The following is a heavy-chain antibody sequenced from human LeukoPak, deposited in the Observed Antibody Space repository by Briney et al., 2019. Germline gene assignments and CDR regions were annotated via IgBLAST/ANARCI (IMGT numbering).Heavy chain of an antibody. D-gene: IGHD5-18*01. CDR1: GFTVSSNY. V-gene: IGHV3-53*01. Sequence: PGGSLRLSCATSGFTVSSNYMSWVRQAPGKGLEWVSVIYSGGTTYYADSVKGRFTVSRDNSKNTLYLQMNSLRAEDTAVYYCASRPVDTTMVYYFDYWGPGTLVTVSS. J-gene: IGHJ4*02. CDR3: ASRPVDTTMVYYFDY. CDR2: IYSGGTT.